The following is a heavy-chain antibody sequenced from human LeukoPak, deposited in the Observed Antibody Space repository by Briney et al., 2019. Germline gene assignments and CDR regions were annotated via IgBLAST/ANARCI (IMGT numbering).Heavy chain of an antibody. CDR1: GGTFSSYA. CDR3: ARQEDSSGWYHY. CDR2: IIPIFGTA. D-gene: IGHD6-19*01. Sequence: ASVRVSCKASGGTFSSYAISWVRQAPGQGLEWMGGIIPIFGTANYAQKFQGRVTITADESTSTAYMELSSLRSEDTAVYYCARQEDSSGWYHYWGQGTLVTVSS. V-gene: IGHV1-69*13. J-gene: IGHJ4*02.